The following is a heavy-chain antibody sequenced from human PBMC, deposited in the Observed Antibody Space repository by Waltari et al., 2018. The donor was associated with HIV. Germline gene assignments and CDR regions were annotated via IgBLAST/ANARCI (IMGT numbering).Heavy chain of an antibody. CDR2: ISGSGGST. Sequence: EVQLLESGGGLVQPGGSLRLSCAASGFTFRSYAMSWVRQAPGKGLEWVSAISGSGGSTYYADSVKGRFTISRDKSKSTLYLQMNSLRAEDTAVYYCAKDHSSSSRSDYFDYWGQGTLVTVSS. CDR3: AKDHSSSSRSDYFDY. J-gene: IGHJ4*02. D-gene: IGHD6-6*01. CDR1: GFTFRSYA. V-gene: IGHV3-23*01.